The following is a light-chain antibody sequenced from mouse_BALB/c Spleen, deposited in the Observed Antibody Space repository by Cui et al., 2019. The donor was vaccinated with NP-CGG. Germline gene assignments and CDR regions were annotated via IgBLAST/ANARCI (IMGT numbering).Light chain of an antibody. J-gene: IGLJ1*01. CDR1: TGAVTTSNY. CDR2: GTN. CDR3: ALWYSNHWV. Sequence: QAVVTQESALTTSPGETVTLTCRSSTGAVTTSNYANWVQEKPDHLFTGLIGGTNNRVPGVPARFSGSLIGDKAALLITGAQTEDETIYFCALWYSNHWVFGGGPKLTVL. V-gene: IGLV1*01.